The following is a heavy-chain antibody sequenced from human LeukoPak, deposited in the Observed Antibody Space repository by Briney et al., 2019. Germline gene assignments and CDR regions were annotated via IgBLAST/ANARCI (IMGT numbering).Heavy chain of an antibody. CDR1: GYTFTSYG. CDR3: ATDLRIVVVTASAFDI. CDR2: ISAYNGNT. J-gene: IGHJ3*02. Sequence: ASVKVSCKASGYTFTSYGISWVRQAPGQGLEWMGWISAYNGNTNYAQKLQGRVTMTTDTSTSTAYMELRSLRSDDTAVYYCATDLRIVVVTASAFDIWGQGTMVTVSS. D-gene: IGHD2-21*02. V-gene: IGHV1-18*01.